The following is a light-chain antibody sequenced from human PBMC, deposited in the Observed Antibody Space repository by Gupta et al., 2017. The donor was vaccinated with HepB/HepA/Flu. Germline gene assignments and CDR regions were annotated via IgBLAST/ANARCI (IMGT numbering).Light chain of an antibody. V-gene: IGLV1-47*01. J-gene: IGLJ2*01. CDR3: AAWDDSLNGPL. CDR1: SSNIGSNS. Sequence: QSVLTPPPSASGTPGQRVTISCSGSSSNIGSNSVYWYQQFPGAAPKLLIYRNNHRPSGVPDRFSGSKSGTSASLAISGLRSEDEADYHCAAWDDSLNGPLFGGGTKLTVL. CDR2: RNN.